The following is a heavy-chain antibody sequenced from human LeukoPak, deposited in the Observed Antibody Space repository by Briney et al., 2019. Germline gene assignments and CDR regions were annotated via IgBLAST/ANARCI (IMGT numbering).Heavy chain of an antibody. CDR2: IYHSGST. V-gene: IGHV4-38-2*01. Sequence: KPSETLSLTCAVSGYSISSGYYWGWIRQPPGKGLEWIGSIYHSGSTYYNPSLKSRVTISVDTSKNQFSLKLSSVTAADTAVYYCARKYSSSPEYAFDIWGQGTMVTVSS. CDR1: GYSISSGYY. CDR3: ARKYSSSPEYAFDI. D-gene: IGHD6-13*01. J-gene: IGHJ3*02.